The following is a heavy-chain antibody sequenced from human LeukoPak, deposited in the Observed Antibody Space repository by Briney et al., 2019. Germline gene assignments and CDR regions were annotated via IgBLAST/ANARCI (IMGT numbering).Heavy chain of an antibody. Sequence: PGGSLRLSCAASGFTFNHYAMSWVRQAPGKGLEWVSLIGGGGVSTYYADSVKGRFTISRDNSKNTLYLQMNSLRVEDTAVYYCAKDLDSSGRYEVDWFDPWGQGTPITVSS. CDR3: AKDLDSSGRYEVDWFDP. D-gene: IGHD6-19*01. V-gene: IGHV3-23*01. J-gene: IGHJ5*02. CDR1: GFTFNHYA. CDR2: IGGGGVST.